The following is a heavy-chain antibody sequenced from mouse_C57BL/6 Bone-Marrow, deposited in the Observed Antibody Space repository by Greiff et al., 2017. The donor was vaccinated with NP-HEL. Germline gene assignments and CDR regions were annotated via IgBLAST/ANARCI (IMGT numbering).Heavy chain of an antibody. J-gene: IGHJ4*01. Sequence: QVHVKQSGAELAKPGASVKLSCKASGYTFTSYWMHWVKQRPGQGLEWIGYINPSSGYTKYNQKFKDKATLTADKSSSTAYMQLSSLTYEDSAVYYCARRVITTVVAPYYYAMDYWGQGTSVTVSS. V-gene: IGHV1-7*01. CDR2: INPSSGYT. D-gene: IGHD1-1*01. CDR1: GYTFTSYW. CDR3: ARRVITTVVAPYYYAMDY.